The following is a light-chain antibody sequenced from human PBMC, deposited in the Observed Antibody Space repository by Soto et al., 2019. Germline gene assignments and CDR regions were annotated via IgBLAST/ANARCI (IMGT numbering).Light chain of an antibody. J-gene: IGKJ5*01. CDR2: AAS. CDR3: QQLFDYPIT. Sequence: DIQLTQCPSFLSPSIAESVTIPCRASQVISTSLAWYQVKPGKAPKILIYAASTLESGVPSRFRATVSGTEFSLTITRLQPEDFETYYCQQLFDYPITFGQGTRLEIK. CDR1: QVISTS. V-gene: IGKV1-9*01.